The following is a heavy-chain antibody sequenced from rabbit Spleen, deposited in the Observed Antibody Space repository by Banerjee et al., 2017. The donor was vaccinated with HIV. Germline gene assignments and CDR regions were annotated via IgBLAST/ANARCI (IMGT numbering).Heavy chain of an antibody. CDR2: IGAGTGTT. J-gene: IGHJ3*01. D-gene: IGHD4-1*01. V-gene: IGHV1S40*01. Sequence: QQLVESGGGLVKPGASLTLTCKASGFSFTSGYYMSWVRQAPGKGLEWIGCIGAGTGTTYYASWAKGRFTISKTSSTTVTLQLSSLTAADTATYFCARDLTGVIGWNFGWWGQGTLVTVS. CDR3: ARDLTGVIGWNFGW. CDR1: GFSFTSGYY.